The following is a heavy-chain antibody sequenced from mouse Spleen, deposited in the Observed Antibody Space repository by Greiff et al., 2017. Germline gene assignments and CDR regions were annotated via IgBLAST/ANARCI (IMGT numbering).Heavy chain of an antibody. D-gene: IGHD2-12*01. J-gene: IGHJ4*01. CDR1: GYTFTSYW. V-gene: IGHV1-59*01. CDR2: IDPSDSYT. CDR3: ARHGVYSYYSYDEGYYYAMDY. Sequence: VQLQQPGAELVRPGTSVKLSCKASGYTFTSYWMHWVKQRPGQGLEWIGVIDPSDSYTNYNQKFKGKATLTVDTSSSTAYMQLSSLTSEDSAVYYCARHGVYSYYSYDEGYYYAMDYWGQGTSVTVSS.